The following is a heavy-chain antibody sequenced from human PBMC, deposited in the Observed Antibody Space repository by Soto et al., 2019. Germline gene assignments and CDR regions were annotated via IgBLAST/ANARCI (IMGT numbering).Heavy chain of an antibody. Sequence: GASVKDSCKASGYTFTRYYMHWVRQAPGQGLEWMGIINPSGGSTSYAQKFQGRVTMTRDTSTSTVYMELSSLRSEDTAVYYCARAVAATGYYYNDMDVWGQGTTVTVSS. CDR3: ARAVAATGYYYNDMDV. V-gene: IGHV1-46*01. D-gene: IGHD6-25*01. CDR1: GYTFTRYY. CDR2: INPSGGST. J-gene: IGHJ6*02.